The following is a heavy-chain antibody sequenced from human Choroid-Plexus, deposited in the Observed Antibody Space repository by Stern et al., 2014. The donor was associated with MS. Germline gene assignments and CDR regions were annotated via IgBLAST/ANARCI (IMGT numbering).Heavy chain of an antibody. CDR2: IYYSGRT. V-gene: IGHV4-39*01. J-gene: IGHJ3*02. D-gene: IGHD4-17*01. Sequence: QLQLQESGPGLVKPSETLSLTCTVSGGSVRSSDYYWAWIRQPPGKGLEWIGSIYYSGRTDYNPSLKSRSPMSMDPPKNQFSLKLPSVTAADTALYYCARLGAGTMMTTSICFDIWGQGTTVTVSS. CDR3: ARLGAGTMMTTSICFDI. CDR1: GGSVRSSDYY.